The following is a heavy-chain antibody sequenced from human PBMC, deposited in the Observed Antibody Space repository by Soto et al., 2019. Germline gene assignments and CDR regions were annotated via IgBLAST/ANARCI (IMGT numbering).Heavy chain of an antibody. CDR3: ARGRAAAEGIDY. J-gene: IGHJ4*02. V-gene: IGHV4-31*03. CDR1: GGSISSGGYY. Sequence: QVQLQESGPGLVKPSQTLSLTCTVSGGSISSGGYYWSWIRQHPGKGLEWIGYIYYSGSTYYNPYLKSRVTRSVDTSKNQFSLKLSSVTAADTAVYYCARGRAAAEGIDYWGQGTLVTVSS. D-gene: IGHD6-13*01. CDR2: IYYSGST.